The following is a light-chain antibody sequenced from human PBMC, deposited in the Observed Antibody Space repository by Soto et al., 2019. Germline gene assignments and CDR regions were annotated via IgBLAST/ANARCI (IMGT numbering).Light chain of an antibody. CDR2: GNS. J-gene: IGLJ2*01. Sequence: QSVLTQSPSVSGAPGQRVTIPCTGSSSNIGAGYDVHWYQQLPGTAPKLLIYGNSNRPSGVPDRFSGSKSGTSASLAITGLQAEDEADYYCQSYDSSLSGVVLGGGTQLTVL. CDR1: SSNIGAGYD. V-gene: IGLV1-40*01. CDR3: QSYDSSLSGVV.